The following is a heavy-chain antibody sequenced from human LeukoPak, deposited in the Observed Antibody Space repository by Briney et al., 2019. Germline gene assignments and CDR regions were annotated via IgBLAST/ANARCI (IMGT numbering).Heavy chain of an antibody. CDR1: GGSISSYY. CDR2: IYYTGNT. V-gene: IGHV4-59*01. J-gene: IGHJ4*02. Sequence: SETLSLTCTVSGGSISSYYWSLIRQSPEKGLEWIGYIYYTGNTNYNPSLKSRVTILVDASTNQFSLNLSSVTAADTAVYYCAGSPNPYYFDFWGQGSLVTVSS. CDR3: AGSPNPYYFDF. D-gene: IGHD6-19*01.